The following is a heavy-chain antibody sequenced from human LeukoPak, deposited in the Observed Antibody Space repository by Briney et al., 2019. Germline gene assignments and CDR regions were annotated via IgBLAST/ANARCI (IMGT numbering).Heavy chain of an antibody. D-gene: IGHD2-15*01. CDR1: GFTFSSYA. J-gene: IGHJ6*03. Sequence: GGSLRLSCAASGFTFSSYAMHWVRQTPGKGLEWVAAISYAGSNKHYADSVKGRFTISRDNSKNTMFLQMSSLRAEDTALYYCARDERGFFYYMDVWGKGTTVTVSS. CDR3: ARDERGFFYYMDV. CDR2: ISYAGSNK. V-gene: IGHV3-30*04.